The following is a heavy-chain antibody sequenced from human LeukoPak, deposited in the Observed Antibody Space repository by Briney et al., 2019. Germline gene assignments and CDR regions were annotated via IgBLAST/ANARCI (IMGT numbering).Heavy chain of an antibody. CDR1: GFTFSSYG. V-gene: IGHV3-30*18. CDR2: ISYDGSNK. CDR3: AKDQAMVTYYFDY. J-gene: IGHJ4*02. D-gene: IGHD5-18*01. Sequence: GGSLRLSCAASGFTFSSYGMHWVRQAPGKGLEWVAVISYDGSNKYYADSVKGRFTISGDNSKNTLYLQMNSLRAEDTAVYYCAKDQAMVTYYFDYWGQGTLVTVSS.